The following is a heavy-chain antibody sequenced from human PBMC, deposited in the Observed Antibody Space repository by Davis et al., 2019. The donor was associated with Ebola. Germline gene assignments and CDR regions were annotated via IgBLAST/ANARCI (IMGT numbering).Heavy chain of an antibody. V-gene: IGHV3-23*01. CDR2: ISGSGGST. CDR3: AKEGAYCGGDCYFSY. Sequence: GESLKISCAASGFTFSSYAMSWVRQAPGKGLEWVSAISGSGGSTYYADSVKGRFTISRDNSKNTLYLQMNSLRAEDTAVYYCAKEGAYCGGDCYFSYWGQGTLGTVSS. CDR1: GFTFSSYA. J-gene: IGHJ4*02. D-gene: IGHD2-21*02.